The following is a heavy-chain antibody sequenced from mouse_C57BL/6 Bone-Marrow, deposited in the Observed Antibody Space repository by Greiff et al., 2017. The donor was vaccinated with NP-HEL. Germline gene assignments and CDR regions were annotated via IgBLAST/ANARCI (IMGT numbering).Heavy chain of an antibody. CDR2: INPNNGGT. CDR1: GYTFTDYN. D-gene: IGHD2-1*01. J-gene: IGHJ4*01. Sequence: VQLKESGPELVKPGASVKIPCKASGYTFTDYNMDWVKQSHGKSLEWIGDINPNNGGTIYNQKFKGKATLTVDKSSSTAYMELRSLTSEDTAVYYCARSGVYYGNDYAMDYWGQGTSVTVSS. CDR3: ARSGVYYGNDYAMDY. V-gene: IGHV1-18*01.